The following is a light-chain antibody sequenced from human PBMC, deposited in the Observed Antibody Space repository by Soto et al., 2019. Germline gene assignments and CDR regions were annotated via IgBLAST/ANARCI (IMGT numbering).Light chain of an antibody. CDR2: EVS. CDR1: SSDVGGYNY. J-gene: IGLJ1*01. CDR3: SSYTSSSIDYV. V-gene: IGLV2-14*01. Sequence: QSALTQPASVSGSPGQSITISCTGTSSDVGGYNYVSWYQQHPGTAPKLMIYEVSNRTSGVSNRFSGSKSGNTASLTISGLQAEDEADYYCSSYTSSSIDYVFGTGTKLTVL.